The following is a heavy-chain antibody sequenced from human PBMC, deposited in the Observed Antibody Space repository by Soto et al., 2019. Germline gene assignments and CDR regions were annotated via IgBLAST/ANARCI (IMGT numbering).Heavy chain of an antibody. D-gene: IGHD3-22*01. CDR1: GGTFSSYA. CDR3: ARSGGAGSGYTKSDNWFDP. Sequence: QVQLVQSGAEVKKPGSSVKVSCKASGGTFSSYAISWVRQAPGQGLEWMGGISPIFGTANYAQKFQGRVTITAEKSTSAADMELRRLRYEDTAVYYCARSGGAGSGYTKSDNWFDPWGQGTLVTVSS. CDR2: ISPIFGTA. V-gene: IGHV1-69*06. J-gene: IGHJ5*02.